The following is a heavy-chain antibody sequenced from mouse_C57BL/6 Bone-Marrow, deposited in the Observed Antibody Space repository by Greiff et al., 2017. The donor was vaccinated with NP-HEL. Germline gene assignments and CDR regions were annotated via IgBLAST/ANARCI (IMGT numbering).Heavy chain of an antibody. CDR2: INPNNGGT. Sequence: VQLQQSGPELVKPGASVKISCKASGYTFTDYYMNWVKQSHGKSLEWIGDINPNNGGTSYNQKFKGKATLTVDKSSSTAYMELRSLTSEDSAVYYCASRGELRGYWYFDVWGTGTTVTVSS. CDR1: GYTFTDYY. V-gene: IGHV1-26*01. D-gene: IGHD1-1*01. CDR3: ASRGELRGYWYFDV. J-gene: IGHJ1*03.